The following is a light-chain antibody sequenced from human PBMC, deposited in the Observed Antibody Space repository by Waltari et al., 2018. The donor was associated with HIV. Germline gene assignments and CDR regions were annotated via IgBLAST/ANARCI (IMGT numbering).Light chain of an antibody. Sequence: YELTQPPSVSVPPGQTARIICSGDALPKQLVYWYQQNPGHVHRMVLYKDDETPSVIPERFSGSSSGTTATLTISGVQAEDEADYHCQSTDNSGTYVVFGGGTKLTVV. CDR3: QSTDNSGTYVV. CDR1: ALPKQL. V-gene: IGLV3-25*03. CDR2: KDD. J-gene: IGLJ3*02.